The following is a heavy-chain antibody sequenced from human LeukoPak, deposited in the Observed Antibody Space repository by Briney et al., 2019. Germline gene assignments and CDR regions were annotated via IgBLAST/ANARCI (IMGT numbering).Heavy chain of an antibody. V-gene: IGHV3-23*01. D-gene: IGHD3-10*01. J-gene: IGHJ4*02. CDR3: AKGGISLVRGSFDY. CDR2: MSGSGDNT. Sequence: QSGGSLRLSCAASGFTFNNYTMSWVRQAPGKGLEWVSAMSGSGDNTYYADSVKGRFIISRDNSKSTLFLQMNSLRAEDTAVYYCAKGGISLVRGSFDYWGQGTLVTVSS. CDR1: GFTFNNYT.